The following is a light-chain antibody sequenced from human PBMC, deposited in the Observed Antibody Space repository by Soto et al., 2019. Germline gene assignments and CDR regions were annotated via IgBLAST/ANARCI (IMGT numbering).Light chain of an antibody. CDR2: SAS. Sequence: DIVMTQSPATLSVSPGERATLTCRASQSVSNNLAWYQQKPGQAPRLLIFSASTRATGVPARFSGSGSGTEVTITISSLQSEDFSVYYCHQYNTWSPLAFGGGTKVETK. CDR1: QSVSNN. J-gene: IGKJ4*01. CDR3: HQYNTWSPLA. V-gene: IGKV3-15*01.